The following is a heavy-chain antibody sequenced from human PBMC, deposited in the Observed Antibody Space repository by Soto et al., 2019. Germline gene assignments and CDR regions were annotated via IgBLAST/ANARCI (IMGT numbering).Heavy chain of an antibody. CDR2: IIPIFGTA. V-gene: IGHV1-69*13. J-gene: IGHJ4*02. Sequence: ASVKVSCKASGGTFSSYAISWVRQAPGQGLEWMGGIIPIFGTANYAQKFQGRVTITADESTSTAYMELSSLRSEDTAVYYCARPIYCSGGSCYRRLDYWGQGTLVTVSS. CDR3: ARPIYCSGGSCYRRLDY. D-gene: IGHD2-15*01. CDR1: GGTFSSYA.